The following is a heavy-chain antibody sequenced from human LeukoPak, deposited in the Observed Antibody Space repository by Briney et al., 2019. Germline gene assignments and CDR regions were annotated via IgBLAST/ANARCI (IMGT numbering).Heavy chain of an antibody. Sequence: ASVKVSCKASGYTFTSYDINWVRQATGQGLEWVVWMNPNSGNRGYAQKFQGRVTITRNTSITTAHMALSSLRSEDTAVYYCARGARASGAGSYPACFDIWGQGTMVTVSS. CDR3: ARGARASGAGSYPACFDI. CDR2: MNPNSGNR. CDR1: GYTFTSYD. V-gene: IGHV1-8*03. D-gene: IGHD3-10*01. J-gene: IGHJ3*02.